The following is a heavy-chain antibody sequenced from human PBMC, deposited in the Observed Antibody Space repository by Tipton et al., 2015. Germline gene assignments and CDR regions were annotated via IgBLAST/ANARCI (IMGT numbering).Heavy chain of an antibody. CDR1: GDSVNSGNYY. CDR3: ARSGDTYFDY. V-gene: IGHV4-31*03. D-gene: IGHD5-18*01. J-gene: IGHJ4*02. Sequence: TLSLTCTVSGDSVNSGNYYWSWIRQHPGKGLEWIGYIYYSATTYYNPSLKSRLTISLDRSKSHFSLQLSSVTAADTAVYYCARSGDTYFDYWGQGTLVTVSS. CDR2: IYYSATT.